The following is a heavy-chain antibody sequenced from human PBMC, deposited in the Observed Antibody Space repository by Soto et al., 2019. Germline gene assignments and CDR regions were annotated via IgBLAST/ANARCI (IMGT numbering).Heavy chain of an antibody. CDR3: ARARSRSSYYMDV. V-gene: IGHV4-31*03. J-gene: IGHJ6*03. D-gene: IGHD1-26*01. Sequence: SETLSLTCTVSGGSISSGGYYWSWIRQHPGKGLEWIGYIYYSGSTYYNPSLKSRVTISVDTSKNQFSLKLSSVTAADTAVYYCARARSRSSYYMDVWGKGTTVTVSS. CDR2: IYYSGST. CDR1: GGSISSGGYY.